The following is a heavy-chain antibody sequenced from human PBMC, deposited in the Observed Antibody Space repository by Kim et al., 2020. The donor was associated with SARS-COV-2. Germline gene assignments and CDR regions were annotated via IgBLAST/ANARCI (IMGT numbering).Heavy chain of an antibody. D-gene: IGHD2-21*02. CDR1: GGSVSSGSYY. CDR3: ARSAYCGGDCYWPWWFAP. V-gene: IGHV4-61*03. CDR2: IHYSGST. Sequence: SETLSLTCTVSGGSVSSGSYYWSWIRQPPGKGLEWIGYIHYSGSTNYNPSLKSRVTISVDTSKNHFSLKLTSMTAADTAVYYCARSAYCGGDCYWPWWFAPWGQGTLVTVSS. J-gene: IGHJ5*02.